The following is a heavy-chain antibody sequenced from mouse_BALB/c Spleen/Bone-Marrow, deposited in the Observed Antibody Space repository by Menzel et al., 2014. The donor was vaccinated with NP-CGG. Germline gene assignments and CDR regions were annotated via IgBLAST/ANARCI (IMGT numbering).Heavy chain of an antibody. J-gene: IGHJ1*01. Sequence: VKLMESGPELVKPGASVKMSCKAFGYSFTSYYIHWVKQRPGQGLEWIGWIYPGDGSSKYNEKFKGKTTLTADKSSGTVYMLISSLTSEDSAIYFCARGSSFSYWYFDVWGAGTTVTVSS. CDR2: IYPGDGSS. CDR1: GYSFTSYY. D-gene: IGHD1-1*01. V-gene: IGHV1S56*01. CDR3: ARGSSFSYWYFDV.